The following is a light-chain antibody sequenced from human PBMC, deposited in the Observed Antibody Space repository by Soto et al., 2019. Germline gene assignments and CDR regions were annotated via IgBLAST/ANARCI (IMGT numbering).Light chain of an antibody. CDR1: QSVSSY. V-gene: IGKV3-11*01. Sequence: EIVLTQSPATLSLSPGERATLSCRASQSVSSYLAWYQQKPGQAPRLLIYDASNRATGIPARFSGSGSGTDFTLTISSLEPEDFAVYYCQQRSNWPPLSTSGQGTKLEIK. CDR3: QQRSNWPPLST. CDR2: DAS. J-gene: IGKJ2*01.